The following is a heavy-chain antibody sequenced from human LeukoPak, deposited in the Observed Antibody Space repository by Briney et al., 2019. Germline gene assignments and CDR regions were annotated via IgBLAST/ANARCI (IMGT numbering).Heavy chain of an antibody. CDR2: INHSGST. Sequence: SETLSLTCAVYGGSFSGYYWSWIRQPPGKGLEWIGEINHSGSTSYNPSLKSRVTISVDTSKNQFSLKLSSVTAADTAVYYCARRRNYYGSGSYYNFRYYYMDVWGKGTTVTISS. J-gene: IGHJ6*03. D-gene: IGHD3-10*01. CDR3: ARRRNYYGSGSYYNFRYYYMDV. CDR1: GGSFSGYY. V-gene: IGHV4-34*01.